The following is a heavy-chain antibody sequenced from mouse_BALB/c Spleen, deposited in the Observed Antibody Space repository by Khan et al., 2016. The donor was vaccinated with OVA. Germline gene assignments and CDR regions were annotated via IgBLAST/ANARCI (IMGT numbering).Heavy chain of an antibody. CDR1: GFSLTGYG. CDR3: AKAYYANYREAMDY. CDR2: IWGDGST. D-gene: IGHD2-10*01. J-gene: IGHJ4*01. Sequence: QVQLKQSGPGLVAPSQSLSITCTVSGFSLTGYGVNWVRQPPGKGLEWLGMIWGDGSTDYNSALKSRLSITKDNSKSQVFLKMNSLQTDDTARYYCAKAYYANYREAMDYWGQGKSVTGSS. V-gene: IGHV2-6-7*01.